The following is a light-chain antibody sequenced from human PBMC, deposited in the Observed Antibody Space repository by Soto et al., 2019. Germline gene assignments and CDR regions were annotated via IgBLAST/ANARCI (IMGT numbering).Light chain of an antibody. Sequence: QSALTQPRSVSGSPGQSVTISCTGTSSDVGGYNYVSWYQQHPGKAPKLMIYDVGKPPSGVPDRFSGSKSGNTASLTISGLQAEDEADYYCCSYAGSYTYVFGTGTKVTVL. V-gene: IGLV2-11*01. J-gene: IGLJ1*01. CDR3: CSYAGSYTYV. CDR2: DVG. CDR1: SSDVGGYNY.